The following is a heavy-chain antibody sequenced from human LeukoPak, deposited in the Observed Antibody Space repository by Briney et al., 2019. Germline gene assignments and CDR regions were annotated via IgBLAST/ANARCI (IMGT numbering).Heavy chain of an antibody. Sequence: ASVKVSCKASGYTFTGYFMHWVRRAPRQGLEWMGWINPNSGGTNYARKFQGRVTMTRDASISTAYMELSRLTSDDTAVYYCARDILTDDAFDIWGQGTMVTVSS. J-gene: IGHJ3*02. V-gene: IGHV1-2*02. CDR3: ARDILTDDAFDI. CDR2: INPNSGGT. CDR1: GYTFTGYF. D-gene: IGHD7-27*01.